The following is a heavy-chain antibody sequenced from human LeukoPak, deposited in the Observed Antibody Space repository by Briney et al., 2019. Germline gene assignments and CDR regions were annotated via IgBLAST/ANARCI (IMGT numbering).Heavy chain of an antibody. Sequence: RFTISRDNSRNTLYLQMGSLRAEDMAVYYCSTATYADHYYGMDVWGQGTTVTVSS. D-gene: IGHD2-15*01. J-gene: IGHJ6*02. V-gene: IGHV3-64*01. CDR3: STATYADHYYGMDV.